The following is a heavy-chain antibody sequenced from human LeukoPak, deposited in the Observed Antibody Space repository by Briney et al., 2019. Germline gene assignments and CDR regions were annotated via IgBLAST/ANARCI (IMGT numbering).Heavy chain of an antibody. CDR1: GYTFSDYY. V-gene: IGHV1-2*02. Sequence: ASVKVSCKTSGYTFSDYYLHWVRQAPGQGLEWMGWINPSSGGTKYVQKFQGRVTMTRDTSISTGYMELSRLRSDDTAVYYCARPIRGSYVEDAFDMWGQGTKVTVSA. D-gene: IGHD1-26*01. CDR2: INPSSGGT. J-gene: IGHJ3*02. CDR3: ARPIRGSYVEDAFDM.